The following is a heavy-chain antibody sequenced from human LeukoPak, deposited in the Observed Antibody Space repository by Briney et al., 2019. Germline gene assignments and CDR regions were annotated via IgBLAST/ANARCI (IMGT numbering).Heavy chain of an antibody. D-gene: IGHD1-1*01. CDR2: FDPEDGET. V-gene: IGHV1-24*01. CDR1: GYTLTELS. CDR3: ATSDEETTGS. J-gene: IGHJ5*02. Sequence: ASVKVSCKVSGYTLTELSMHWVRQAPGKGLEWMGGFDPEDGETIYAQKFQGRVTMTRNTSISTAYMELSSLRSEDTAVYYCATSDEETTGSWGQGTLVTVSS.